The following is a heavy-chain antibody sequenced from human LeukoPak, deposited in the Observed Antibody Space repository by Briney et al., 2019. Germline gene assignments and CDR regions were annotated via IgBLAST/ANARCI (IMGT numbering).Heavy chain of an antibody. CDR2: INPNSGGT. J-gene: IGHJ6*02. CDR1: GYTFTGYY. Sequence: ASVKVSCKASGYTFTGYYMHWVRQAPGQGLEWMGWINPNSGGTNYAQKFQGWVTMTRDTSISTAYMELSRLRSDDTAVYYCARKDYGGNSRYGMDVWAKGPRSPSP. D-gene: IGHD4-23*01. V-gene: IGHV1-2*04. CDR3: ARKDYGGNSRYGMDV.